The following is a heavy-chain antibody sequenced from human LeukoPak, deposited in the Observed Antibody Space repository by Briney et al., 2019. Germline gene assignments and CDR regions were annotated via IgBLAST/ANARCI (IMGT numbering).Heavy chain of an antibody. V-gene: IGHV3-21*01. Sequence: GGSLRLSCAASGFTFSSYAMSWVRQAPGKGLEWVSSISSSSSYIYYADSVKGRFTISRDNAKNSLCLQMNSLRAEDTAVYYCARVEYSSSWYYFDYWGQGTLVTVSS. J-gene: IGHJ4*02. CDR3: ARVEYSSSWYYFDY. CDR1: GFTFSSYA. D-gene: IGHD6-13*01. CDR2: ISSSSSYI.